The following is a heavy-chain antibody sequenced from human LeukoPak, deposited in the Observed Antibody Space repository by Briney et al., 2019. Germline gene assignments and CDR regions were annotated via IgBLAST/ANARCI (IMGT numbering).Heavy chain of an antibody. CDR2: INANSGGT. Sequence: ASVNVSCQASGYTFTGYYMHWVRQAPGQGRAWMGWINANSGGTNYAQKFQGGVTMTRDTSISTAYMELSRLRSDDTAVYYCAREIVVVPAATRDYWGQGTLVTVSS. V-gene: IGHV1-2*02. CDR1: GYTFTGYY. CDR3: AREIVVVPAATRDY. D-gene: IGHD2-2*01. J-gene: IGHJ4*02.